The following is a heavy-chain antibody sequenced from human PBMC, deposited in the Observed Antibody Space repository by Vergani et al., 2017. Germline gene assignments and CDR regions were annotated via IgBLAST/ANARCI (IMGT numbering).Heavy chain of an antibody. V-gene: IGHV3-30*03. J-gene: IGHJ6*02. D-gene: IGHD5-18*01. CDR1: GFSFSSHA. Sequence: QVQLAESGGGRVQPGRSLRLSCAASGFSFSSHAIHWVRQAPGKGLEWVAVISNDGSKKYYADSVKGRFTISRDNSKNTLDLQMNSLRTQDTAVYYCARDRDIQLWSPSGMDVWGHGTTVTVSS. CDR3: ARDRDIQLWSPSGMDV. CDR2: ISNDGSKK.